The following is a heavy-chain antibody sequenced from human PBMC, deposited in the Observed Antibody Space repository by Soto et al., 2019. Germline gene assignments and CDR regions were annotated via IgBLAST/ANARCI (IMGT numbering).Heavy chain of an antibody. J-gene: IGHJ3*02. V-gene: IGHV4-31*03. CDR3: ARRIVATIPGVAFDI. CDR2: IYYSGST. CDR1: GGSISSGGYY. Sequence: SETLSLTCTVSGGSISSGGYYWSWIRQHPGKGLEWIGYIYYSGSTYYNPSLKSRVTISVDTSKNQFSLKLSSVTAADTAVYYCARRIVATIPGVAFDIWGQGTMVTVSS. D-gene: IGHD5-12*01.